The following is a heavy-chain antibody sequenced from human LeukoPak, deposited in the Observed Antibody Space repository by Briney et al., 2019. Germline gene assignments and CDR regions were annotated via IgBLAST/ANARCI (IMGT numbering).Heavy chain of an antibody. Sequence: ASVKVSCKASGYTFTSYGISWVRQAPGQGLEGMGWISAYNGNTNYAQKLQGRVTMTTDTSTSTAYMELRSLRSDDTAVYYCARVDGLGNITMVRGGRKSDRYNWFDPWGQGTLVTVSS. CDR1: GYTFTSYG. V-gene: IGHV1-18*01. D-gene: IGHD3-10*01. CDR3: ARVDGLGNITMVRGGRKSDRYNWFDP. CDR2: ISAYNGNT. J-gene: IGHJ5*02.